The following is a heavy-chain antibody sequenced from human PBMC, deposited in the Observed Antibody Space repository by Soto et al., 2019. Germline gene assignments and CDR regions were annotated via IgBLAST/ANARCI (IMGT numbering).Heavy chain of an antibody. V-gene: IGHV1-8*01. Sequence: QVQLGQSGAEVKKPGASVKVSCKASGYNFIDYDINWMRQSTGQGLEWMGWMTPNSGNTGYAQKFQGRVTLTRDTSIGTAYMELSSLKTEDTGVYYCLMNPYGSGLVDPWGQGTLVTVSS. D-gene: IGHD6-19*01. J-gene: IGHJ5*02. CDR1: GYNFIDYD. CDR2: MTPNSGNT. CDR3: LMNPYGSGLVDP.